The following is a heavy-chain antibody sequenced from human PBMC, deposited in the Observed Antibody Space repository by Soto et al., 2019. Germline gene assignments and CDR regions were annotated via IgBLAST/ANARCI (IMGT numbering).Heavy chain of an antibody. V-gene: IGHV4-59*12. CDR1: GGSISSYY. CDR2: IYYSGST. D-gene: IGHD4-4*01. CDR3: ARDQAYDYTSPGDYYYCGMDV. Sequence: SETLSLTCTVSGGSISSYYWSWIRQPPGKGLEWIGYIYYSGSTNYNPSLKSRVTISVDTSKNQFSLNLSSVTAADTAVYYCARDQAYDYTSPGDYYYCGMDVWGQGTTVTVS. J-gene: IGHJ6*02.